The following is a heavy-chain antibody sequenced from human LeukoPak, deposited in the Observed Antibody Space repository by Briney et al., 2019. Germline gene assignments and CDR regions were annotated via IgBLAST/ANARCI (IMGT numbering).Heavy chain of an antibody. CDR1: GYTFSSFS. J-gene: IGHJ4*02. CDR3: VRLRRNSDTSGYYYYYDF. Sequence: GGSLRLSCAASGYTFSSFSINWVRQAPGRGLEWVSSISVRSNYIYYADSVRGRFTISRDDAWDSLYLQMNSLRAEDTAVYYCVRLRRNSDTSGYYYYYDFWGQGTLVTVSS. CDR2: ISVRSNYI. V-gene: IGHV3-21*01. D-gene: IGHD3-22*01.